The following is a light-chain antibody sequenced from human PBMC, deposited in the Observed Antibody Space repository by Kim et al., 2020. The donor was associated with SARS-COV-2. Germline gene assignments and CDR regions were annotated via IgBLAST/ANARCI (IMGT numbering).Light chain of an antibody. J-gene: IGKJ1*01. CDR1: QSVGSY. CDR2: DAS. CDR3: QQRNDWPQT. Sequence: LSPGERAPLSCRASQSVGSYLAWYQQKPGQAPRLLIYDASNRATAIPDRFTGSGSGTDFTLTISSLEPEDCAVYFCQQRNDWPQTFGQGTKVDIK. V-gene: IGKV3-11*01.